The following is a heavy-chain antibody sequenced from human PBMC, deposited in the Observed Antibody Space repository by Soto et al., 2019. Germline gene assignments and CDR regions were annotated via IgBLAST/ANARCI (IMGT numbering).Heavy chain of an antibody. J-gene: IGHJ5*02. V-gene: IGHV3-33*01. CDR2: IWYDGSNK. CDR1: GFTFSSYG. D-gene: IGHD3-3*01. CDR3: ARTYYDFWSGYYSPTGPGLFAP. Sequence: PGGSLRLSCAASGFTFSSYGMHWVRQAPGKGLEWVAVIWYDGSNKYYADSVKGRFTISRDNSKNTLYLQMNSLRAEDTAVYYCARTYYDFWSGYYSPTGPGLFAPWGQETLVTVSS.